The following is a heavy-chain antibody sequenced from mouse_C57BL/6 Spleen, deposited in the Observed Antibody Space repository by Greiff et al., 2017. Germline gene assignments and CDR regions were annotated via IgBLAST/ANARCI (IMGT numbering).Heavy chain of an antibody. Sequence: QVQLQQPGAELVKPGASVKLSCKASGYTFTSYWMQWVKQRPGQGLEWIGDIDPSDSYTNYNQKLKGKVTLTVDTSSSTVYMQLSSLTTEDSAVYYCARVITTVVADYWGQGTTLTVSS. CDR1: GYTFTSYW. CDR3: ARVITTVVADY. V-gene: IGHV1-50*01. D-gene: IGHD1-1*01. J-gene: IGHJ2*01. CDR2: IDPSDSYT.